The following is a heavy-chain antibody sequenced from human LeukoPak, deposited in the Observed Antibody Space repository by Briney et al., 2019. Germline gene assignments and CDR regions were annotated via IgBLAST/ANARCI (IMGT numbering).Heavy chain of an antibody. CDR2: IHYSGST. Sequence: KSSQTLSLTCTVSGGSISSGGYYWSWIRQHPGKGLEWIGYIHYSGSTYYSPSLKSRVTISVDTSKNQFSLKLSSVTAADTAVYYCAGSRIGYSDSSGFFDSWGQGTLVTVSS. J-gene: IGHJ4*02. V-gene: IGHV4-31*03. CDR3: AGSRIGYSDSSGFFDS. CDR1: GGSISSGGYY. D-gene: IGHD3-22*01.